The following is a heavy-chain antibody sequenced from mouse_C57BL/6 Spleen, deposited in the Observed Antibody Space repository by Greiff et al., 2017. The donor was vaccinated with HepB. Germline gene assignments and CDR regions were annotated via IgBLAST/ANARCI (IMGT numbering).Heavy chain of an antibody. Sequence: EVQGVESGGGLVKPGGSLKLSCAASGFTFSSYAMSWVRQTPEKRLEWVATISDGGSYTYYPDNVKGRVTISRDNAKNNLYLQMSHLKSEDTAMYYCARDGDYGNPFDYWGQGTTLTVSS. CDR1: GFTFSSYA. J-gene: IGHJ2*01. CDR3: ARDGDYGNPFDY. D-gene: IGHD2-1*01. V-gene: IGHV5-4*01. CDR2: ISDGGSYT.